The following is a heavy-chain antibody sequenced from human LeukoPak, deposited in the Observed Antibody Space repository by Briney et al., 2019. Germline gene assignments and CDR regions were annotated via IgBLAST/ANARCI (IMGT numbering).Heavy chain of an antibody. CDR1: GYSFTSYW. CDR3: ARHRKDTAMVYYMDV. CDR2: IYPGDSDT. J-gene: IGHJ6*03. V-gene: IGHV5-51*01. Sequence: GESLKISCKGSGYSFTSYWIGWVRQMPGKGLEWMGIIYPGDSDTRYSPSFQGQVTISADKSISTAYLQWSSLKASDTAMYYCARHRKDTAMVYYMDVWGKGTTVTVSS. D-gene: IGHD5-18*01.